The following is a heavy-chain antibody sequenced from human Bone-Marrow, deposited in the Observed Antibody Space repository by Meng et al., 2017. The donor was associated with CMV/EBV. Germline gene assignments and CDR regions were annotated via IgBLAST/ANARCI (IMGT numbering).Heavy chain of an antibody. D-gene: IGHD3-9*01. V-gene: IGHV4-30-4*01. CDR3: ARDIYYDILTGYSTRGGLDV. J-gene: IGHJ6*02. Sequence: SETLSLTCTVSGGSIKSGDYFWSWIRQPPGKGLEWIGYIYHSGTTYYNPSLESRLSISVDTSKNQFFLRLTSVTAADTAVYYCARDIYYDILTGYSTRGGLDVWGHGTTVTVSS. CDR1: GGSIKSGDYF. CDR2: IYHSGTT.